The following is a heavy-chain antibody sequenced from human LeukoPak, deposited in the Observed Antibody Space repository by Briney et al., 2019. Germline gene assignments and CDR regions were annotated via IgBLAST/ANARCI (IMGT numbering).Heavy chain of an antibody. J-gene: IGHJ4*02. CDR3: AKVGGSGNYLHYFDY. V-gene: IGHV3-30*18. Sequence: SGGSLRLSCAASGFTFSIYGMHWVRHAPGKGLEWVSVISHGGDNEYYADSVKGRFTISRDNSKNTLYLQMNSLRAADTAVYYFAKVGGSGNYLHYFDYWGQGTLVTVSS. CDR1: GFTFSIYG. CDR2: ISHGGDNE. D-gene: IGHD3-10*01.